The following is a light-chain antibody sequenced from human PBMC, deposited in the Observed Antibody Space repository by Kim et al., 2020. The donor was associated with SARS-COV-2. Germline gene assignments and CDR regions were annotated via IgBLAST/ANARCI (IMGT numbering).Light chain of an antibody. J-gene: IGKJ4*01. Sequence: ATINCKSGQSILYSSKNKNYLAWYQQKPGQPPKLLIYWASTRESGVPDRFSGSGSGTDFTLTISSLQAEDVAVYYCQQYYSAPFTFGGGTKVDIK. V-gene: IGKV4-1*01. CDR1: QSILYSSKNKNY. CDR2: WAS. CDR3: QQYYSAPFT.